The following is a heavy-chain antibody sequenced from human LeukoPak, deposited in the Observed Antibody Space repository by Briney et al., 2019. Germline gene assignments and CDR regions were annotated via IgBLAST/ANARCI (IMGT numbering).Heavy chain of an antibody. J-gene: IGHJ4*02. D-gene: IGHD2-8*01. CDR2: IDPSDSYT. CDR3: ATLYCTNGVCSDFDY. V-gene: IGHV5-10-1*01. CDR1: GYNFISYW. Sequence: EESLRISCKGSGYNFISYWISWVRQMPGKGLEWMGKIDPSDSYTNYSPSFQGHVTISADKSISTAYLQWSSLKASDTAMYYCATLYCTNGVCSDFDYWGQGTLVTVSS.